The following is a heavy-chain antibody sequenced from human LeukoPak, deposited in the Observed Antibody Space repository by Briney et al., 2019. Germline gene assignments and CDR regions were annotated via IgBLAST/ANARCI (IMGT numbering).Heavy chain of an antibody. Sequence: ASVKVSCKASGYTFTSYAMHWVRQAPGQRLEWMGWINADNGNTKYSQKFQGRVTITRDTSASTAYMELSSLRSEDTAVYYCASQSALTIFGVVIPDAFDIWGQGTMVTVSS. CDR3: ASQSALTIFGVVIPDAFDI. J-gene: IGHJ3*02. V-gene: IGHV1-3*01. CDR2: INADNGNT. D-gene: IGHD3-3*01. CDR1: GYTFTSYA.